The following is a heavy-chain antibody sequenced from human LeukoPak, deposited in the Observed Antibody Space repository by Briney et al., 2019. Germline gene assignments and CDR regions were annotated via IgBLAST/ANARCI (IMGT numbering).Heavy chain of an antibody. CDR3: ARVGYSGYEPTGRDAFDI. CDR1: GYSFTGYG. CDR2: INCYNGNT. V-gene: IGHV1-18*04. J-gene: IGHJ3*02. Sequence: ASVKVSCKASGYSFTGYGVSWVRQAPGQGLEWMGWINCYNGNTNFPKKLQGRVTMTIDTSTSTVYMELRSLRSDDTAVYYCARVGYSGYEPTGRDAFDIWGQGTMVTVSS. D-gene: IGHD5-12*01.